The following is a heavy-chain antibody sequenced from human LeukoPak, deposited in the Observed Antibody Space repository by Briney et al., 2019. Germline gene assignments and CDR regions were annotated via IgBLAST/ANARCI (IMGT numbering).Heavy chain of an antibody. CDR1: GFTFSSYA. CDR2: ISGSGGST. D-gene: IGHD3-22*01. Sequence: GGSLRLPCAASGFTFSSYAMSWVRQAPGKGLEWVSAISGSGGSTYYADSVKGRFTISRDNSKNTLYLQMNSLRAEDTAVYYCAKGGGNYYDSSGYYTPNSPFDYWGQGTLVTVSS. V-gene: IGHV3-23*01. J-gene: IGHJ4*02. CDR3: AKGGGNYYDSSGYYTPNSPFDY.